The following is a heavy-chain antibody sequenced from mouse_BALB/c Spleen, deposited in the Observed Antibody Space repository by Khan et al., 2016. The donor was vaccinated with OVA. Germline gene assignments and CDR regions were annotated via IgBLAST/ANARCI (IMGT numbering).Heavy chain of an antibody. CDR3: ARELFAKVVATPFAY. Sequence: EVELVESGGGLVKPGGSLKLSCAASGFTFSNYAMSWVRQTPEKRLEWVATISSGGSYTYYPDSVQGRFTISRDNAKNTLYLQMSSLRSEDTAIYYCARELFAKVVATPFAYWGQGTLVTVSA. CDR1: GFTFSNYA. J-gene: IGHJ3*01. V-gene: IGHV5-9-3*01. CDR2: ISSGGSYT. D-gene: IGHD1-1*01.